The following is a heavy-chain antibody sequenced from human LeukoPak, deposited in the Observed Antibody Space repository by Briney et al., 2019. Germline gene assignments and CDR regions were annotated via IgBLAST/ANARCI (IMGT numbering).Heavy chain of an antibody. D-gene: IGHD3-10*01. CDR2: ISSSSSYI. J-gene: IGHJ4*02. CDR3: ATARVITMVRGVIEDY. Sequence: PGGSLRLSCAASGFTFTSYAMSWVRQAPGKGLEWVSAISSSSSYIYYADSVKGRFTISRDNAKNSLYLQMNSLRAEDTAVYYCATARVITMVRGVIEDYWGQGTLVTVSS. CDR1: GFTFTSYA. V-gene: IGHV3-21*01.